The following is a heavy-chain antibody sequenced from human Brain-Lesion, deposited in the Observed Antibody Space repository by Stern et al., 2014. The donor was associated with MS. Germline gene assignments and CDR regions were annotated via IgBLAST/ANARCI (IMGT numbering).Heavy chain of an antibody. J-gene: IGHJ6*02. CDR3: ARDQRGITIFGVVTDYYYLGMDV. V-gene: IGHV1-2*02. CDR2: INPNTGGP. Sequence: QVQLLQPGAEVKKPGASVKVSCKTSGYIFTGYYIHWVRQAPGQGLEWMAWINPNTGGPTYAQKFQGRVTMSRDTSISTAYVELSSLTSDDTAVYYCARDQRGITIFGVVTDYYYLGMDVWGQGTTVTVSS. CDR1: GYIFTGYY. D-gene: IGHD3-3*01.